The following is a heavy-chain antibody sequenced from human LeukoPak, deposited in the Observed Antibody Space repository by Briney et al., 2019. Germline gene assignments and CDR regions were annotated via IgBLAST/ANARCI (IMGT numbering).Heavy chain of an antibody. V-gene: IGHV4-38-2*02. CDR1: GYSISSGFY. CDR2: VYHGGSS. Sequence: PSETLSLTCTVSGYSISSGFYWGWIRQPPGKGLEWIGNVYHGGSSYYNPSLKSRVTISVDKSKNQFSLKLSSVTAADTAEYYCARGSGASMIDPWGQGTLVTVSS. CDR3: ARGSGASMIDP. J-gene: IGHJ5*02. D-gene: IGHD7-27*01.